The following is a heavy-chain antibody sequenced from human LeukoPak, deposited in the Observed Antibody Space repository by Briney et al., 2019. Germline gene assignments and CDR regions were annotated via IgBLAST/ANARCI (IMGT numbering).Heavy chain of an antibody. J-gene: IGHJ6*03. D-gene: IGHD2-15*01. CDR3: ARDVPDIVVVVAATQNERGYYMDV. Sequence: ASVKVSCKVSGYTLTELSMHWVRQAPGKGLEWMGGFDPEDGETIYAQKFQGRVTMTEDTSTDTAYMELSSLRSEDTAVYYCARDVPDIVVVVAATQNERGYYMDVWGKGTTVTVSS. CDR1: GYTLTELS. CDR2: FDPEDGET. V-gene: IGHV1-24*01.